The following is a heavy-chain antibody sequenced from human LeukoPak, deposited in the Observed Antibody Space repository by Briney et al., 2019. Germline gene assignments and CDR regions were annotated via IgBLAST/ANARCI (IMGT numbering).Heavy chain of an antibody. CDR3: VRDLILVWTPGDDFDH. D-gene: IGHD3-16*01. V-gene: IGHV3-74*03. Sequence: PGGSLRLSCVASGFTFSSYWMHWVRQAPGKGLEWVSRINEDASTITYADSVKGRFTISRENAMNTLYPQMNSLRAEDTAVYYCVRDLILVWTPGDDFDHWGQGTLVTVSS. CDR2: INEDASTI. CDR1: GFTFSSYW. J-gene: IGHJ4*02.